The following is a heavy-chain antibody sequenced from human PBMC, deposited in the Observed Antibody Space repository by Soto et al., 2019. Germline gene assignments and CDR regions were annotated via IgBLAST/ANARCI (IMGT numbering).Heavy chain of an antibody. CDR3: ARKPDVATAKVGGGYVFDV. D-gene: IGHD3-16*01. V-gene: IGHV4-4*02. Sequence: QVQLQESGPGLVKPSGTLSLTCAASSGSIFTTNWWSWVRQSPGRGLQWIGDIYHSGSPKYNPSLKSRLSISIDKSNDRFFMNLTSVTAADTAVYYCARKPDVATAKVGGGYVFDVWGQGTMVTVSS. CDR2: IYHSGSP. CDR1: SGSIFTTNW. J-gene: IGHJ3*01.